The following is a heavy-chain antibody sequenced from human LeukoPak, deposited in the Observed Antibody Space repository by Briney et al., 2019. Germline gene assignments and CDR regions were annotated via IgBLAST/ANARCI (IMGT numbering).Heavy chain of an antibody. J-gene: IGHJ4*02. V-gene: IGHV4-59*01. CDR2: IYYSGST. CDR1: GGSISSYY. CDR3: ARFPFTGDLDY. Sequence: PSETLSLTCTVSGGSISSYYGSWIRQPPGKGLEWIGYIYYSGSTNYNPSLKSRVTISVDTSKNQFSLKLSSVTAADTAVYYCARFPFTGDLDYWGQGTLVTVSS. D-gene: IGHD3-16*01.